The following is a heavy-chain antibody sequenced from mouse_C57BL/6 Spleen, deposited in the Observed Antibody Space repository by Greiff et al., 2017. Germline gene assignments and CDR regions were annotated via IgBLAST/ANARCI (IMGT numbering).Heavy chain of an antibody. CDR2: ISRGGDYI. V-gene: IGHV5-9-1*02. CDR1: GFTFSSSA. D-gene: IGHD4-1*01. J-gene: IGHJ4*01. CDR3: TRDGGLGRLYAMDY. Sequence: EVMLVESGEGLVKPGGSLKLSCAASGFTFSSSAMSWVRQTPEKRLEWVAYISRGGDYIYYADTLKGRFTISRDNARNTLYLQMSSLKAEDTAMYYCTRDGGLGRLYAMDYWGQGTSVTVSS.